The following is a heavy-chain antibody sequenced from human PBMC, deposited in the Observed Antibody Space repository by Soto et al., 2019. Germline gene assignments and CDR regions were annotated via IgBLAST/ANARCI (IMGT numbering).Heavy chain of an antibody. D-gene: IGHD6-13*01. CDR2: IWYDGSNK. CDR3: ARGGIAAAGMLGAFDI. J-gene: IGHJ3*02. CDR1: GFTFSSYG. Sequence: GGSLRLSCAASGFTFSSYGMHWVRQTPGKGLEWVAVIWYDGSNKYYADSVKGRFTISRDNSKNTLYLQMNSLRAEDTAVYYCARGGIAAAGMLGAFDIWGQGTMVTVSS. V-gene: IGHV3-33*01.